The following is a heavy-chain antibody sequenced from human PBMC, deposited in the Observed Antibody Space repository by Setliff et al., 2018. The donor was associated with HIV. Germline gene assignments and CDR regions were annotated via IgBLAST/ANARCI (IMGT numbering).Heavy chain of an antibody. CDR1: GGSISSSSYY. D-gene: IGHD1-20*01. V-gene: IGHV4-39*07. CDR2: IYYSGST. Sequence: PSETLSLTCTVSGGSISSSSYYWGWIRQPPGKGLEWIGSIYYSGSTNYNPSLKSRVTISVDTSKNQFSLKLSSVTAADTAVYYCAGCITGTTHWFDPWGQGTLVTVSS. CDR3: AGCITGTTHWFDP. J-gene: IGHJ5*02.